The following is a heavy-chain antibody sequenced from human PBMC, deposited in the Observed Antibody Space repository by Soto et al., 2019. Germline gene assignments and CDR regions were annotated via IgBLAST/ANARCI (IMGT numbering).Heavy chain of an antibody. CDR1: GFTFSGYW. CDR2: IKQDGSEK. V-gene: IGHV3-7*04. J-gene: IGHJ4*02. D-gene: IGHD6-13*01. Sequence: GGSLRLSCAASGFTFSGYWMSWVRQAPGKGLEWVANIKQDGSEKYYVDSVKGRFTISRDNAKNSLFLQMYSLRAEDTAVYYCARAVAAAESYWGQGTLVTVSS. CDR3: ARAVAAAESY.